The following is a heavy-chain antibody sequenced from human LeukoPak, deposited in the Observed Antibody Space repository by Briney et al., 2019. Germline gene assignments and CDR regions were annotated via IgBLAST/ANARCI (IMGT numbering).Heavy chain of an antibody. D-gene: IGHD6-13*01. Sequence: PSETLSLTCAVYGGSFSGYYWSWIRQPPGKGLEWIGEINHSGSTNYNPSLKSRVTISVDTSKNQFSLKLSSVTAADTAVYYCARGPAAAGDYWGQGTLVTVSS. CDR2: INHSGST. CDR3: ARGPAAAGDY. J-gene: IGHJ4*02. V-gene: IGHV4-34*01. CDR1: GGSFSGYY.